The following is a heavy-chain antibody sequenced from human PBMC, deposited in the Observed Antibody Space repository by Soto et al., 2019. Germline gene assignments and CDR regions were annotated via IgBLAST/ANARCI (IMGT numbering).Heavy chain of an antibody. CDR1: GFTFTNAW. J-gene: IGHJ4*02. Sequence: EVQLVESGGGLVKPGESLRLSCEASGFTFTNAWMNWVRQAPGKGLEWLGRIRSKNDGGTPDYAAPVKGRFTISRDDSKNTLYVQMNSLKTDDTAIYYCTTEKGYWGQGTLVTVSS. CDR2: IRSKNDGGTP. CDR3: TTEKGY. V-gene: IGHV3-15*07.